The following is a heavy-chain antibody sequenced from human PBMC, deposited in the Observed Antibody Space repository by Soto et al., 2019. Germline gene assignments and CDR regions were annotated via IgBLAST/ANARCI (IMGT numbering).Heavy chain of an antibody. CDR3: ARESEDLTSNFDY. Sequence: GGSLRLSCAASGFTFTRYSMNWVRQAPGKGLEWVSSISSTTNYIYYGDSMKGRFTISRDNAKNSLYLEMNSLRAEDTAVYYCARESEDLTSNFDYWGQEPWSPSPQ. CDR2: ISSTTNYI. V-gene: IGHV3-21*06. CDR1: GFTFTRYS. J-gene: IGHJ4*01.